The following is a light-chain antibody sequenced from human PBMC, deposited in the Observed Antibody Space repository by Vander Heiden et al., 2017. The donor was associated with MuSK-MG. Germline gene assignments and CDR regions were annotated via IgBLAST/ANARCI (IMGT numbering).Light chain of an antibody. CDR2: GAS. CDR1: QSISTS. Sequence: DIQMTQSPSSLSASVGDRVTITCRASQSISTSLNWYQHKPGKAPKLLIYGASSLQSGVPSRFSGSGSGTDFTLSISSVQPEDFATYYCQQSDSTPFTFGGGTKVEIK. J-gene: IGKJ4*01. V-gene: IGKV1-39*01. CDR3: QQSDSTPFT.